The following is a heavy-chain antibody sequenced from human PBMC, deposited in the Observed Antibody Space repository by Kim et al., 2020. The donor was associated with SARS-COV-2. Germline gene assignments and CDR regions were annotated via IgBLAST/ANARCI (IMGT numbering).Heavy chain of an antibody. CDR3: ARVFGSVVVTASDI. V-gene: IGHV4-34*01. CDR2: INHSGST. D-gene: IGHD2-21*01. Sequence: SETLSLTCAAYGGSFSGYYWSWIRQPPGKGLEWIGEINHSGSTNYNPSLKSRVTISVDTSKNQFSLKLSSVTAADTAVYYCARVFGSVVVTASDIWGQGTMVTVSS. CDR1: GGSFSGYY. J-gene: IGHJ3*02.